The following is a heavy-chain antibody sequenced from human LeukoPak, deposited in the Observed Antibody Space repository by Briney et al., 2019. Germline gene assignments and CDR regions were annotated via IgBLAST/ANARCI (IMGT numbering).Heavy chain of an antibody. V-gene: IGHV4-59*01. CDR3: ARDRGYCSGGSCYPIDWFDP. CDR1: GGSISSYY. CDR2: IYYSGTS. Sequence: SETLSLTCSVSGGSISSYYWNWIRQPPGKGLEWIGYIYYSGTSNYNPSLKSRVTISVDTSKNQFSLKLSSVTAADTAVYYCARDRGYCSGGSCYPIDWFDPWGQGTLVTVSS. J-gene: IGHJ5*02. D-gene: IGHD2-15*01.